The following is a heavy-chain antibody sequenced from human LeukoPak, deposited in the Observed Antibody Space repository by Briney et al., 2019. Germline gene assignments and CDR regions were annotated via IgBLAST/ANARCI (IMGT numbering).Heavy chain of an antibody. CDR1: VVTFKSVD. CDR3: ARWARYCSSGSCYSWFDP. D-gene: IGHD2-15*01. CDR2: MKLDGSEE. J-gene: IGHJ5*02. Sequence: GAPRVSCGECVVTFKSVDMGGGRHIQKKRLERGAHMKLDGSEEYYVESMKGRFTLSSDNAKTSLYLQMNSPRVDDTAVYYCARWARYCSSGSCYSWFDPWGQGTLVTVSS. V-gene: IGHV3-7*02.